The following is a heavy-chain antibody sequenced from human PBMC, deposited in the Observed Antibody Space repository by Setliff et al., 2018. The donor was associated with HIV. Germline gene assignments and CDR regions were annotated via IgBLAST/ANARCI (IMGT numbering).Heavy chain of an antibody. Sequence: GESLKISCKGSGYSFTSYWISWVRQMPGKGLEWMGRIDPSNSNTNYSPSFQGHVTISADKSISTAYLQWSSLKASDTAMYYCVRYIGAAAGYIDHWGQGTLVTVSS. D-gene: IGHD6-25*01. CDR2: IDPSNSNT. CDR3: VRYIGAAAGYIDH. CDR1: GYSFTSYW. V-gene: IGHV5-10-1*01. J-gene: IGHJ4*02.